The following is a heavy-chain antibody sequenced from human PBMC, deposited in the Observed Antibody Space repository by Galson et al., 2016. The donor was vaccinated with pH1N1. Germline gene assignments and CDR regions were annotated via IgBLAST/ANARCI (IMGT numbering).Heavy chain of an antibody. V-gene: IGHV4-59*01. CDR3: AREWRYYDSSGFPINDAFDI. J-gene: IGHJ3*02. D-gene: IGHD3-22*01. CDR1: GGPIGANY. CDR2: IYYSGNT. Sequence: LSLTCTVSGGPIGANYWSWIRQSPGGGLEWIGYIYYSGNTKYNPSLKGRVIISVDTSKNQFYLKLSSVTAADTAVYYCAREWRYYDSSGFPINDAFDIWGQGTVVTVSS.